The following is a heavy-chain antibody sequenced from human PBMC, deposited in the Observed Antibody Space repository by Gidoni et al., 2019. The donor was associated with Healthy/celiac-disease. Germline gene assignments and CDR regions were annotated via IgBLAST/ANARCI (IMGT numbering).Heavy chain of an antibody. CDR3: ARDDYDILTTPYGMDV. CDR1: GYTFTSYG. J-gene: IGHJ6*02. CDR2: ISAYNGNT. V-gene: IGHV1-18*01. D-gene: IGHD3-9*01. Sequence: QVQLVQSGAEVKKPGASVKVSCKAYGYTFTSYGISWVRQAPGQGLEWMGWISAYNGNTNYAQKLQGRVTMTTDTSTSTAYMELRSLRSDDTAVYYCARDDYDILTTPYGMDVWGQGTTVTVSS.